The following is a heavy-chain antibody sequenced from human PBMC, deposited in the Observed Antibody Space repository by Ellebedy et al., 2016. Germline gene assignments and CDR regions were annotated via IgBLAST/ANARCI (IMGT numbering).Heavy chain of an antibody. J-gene: IGHJ4*02. V-gene: IGHV3-53*01. Sequence: GGSLRLXCAASGFTFSDYYMSWIRQAPGKGLEWVSVIYGGDTTYYADSVKGRFSISRDSSKNTLYLLMNSLRVEDTAVYYCARHQGVNWYFAYWGQGTRVTVSS. CDR1: GFTFSDYY. D-gene: IGHD1-1*01. CDR3: ARHQGVNWYFAY. CDR2: IYGGDTT.